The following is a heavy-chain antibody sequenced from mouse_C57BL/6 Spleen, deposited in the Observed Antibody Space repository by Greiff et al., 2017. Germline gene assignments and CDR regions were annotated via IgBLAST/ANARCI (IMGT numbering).Heavy chain of an antibody. CDR2: ISSGSSTI. CDR3: ARRGYYGSSPYAMDY. V-gene: IGHV5-17*01. D-gene: IGHD1-1*01. J-gene: IGHJ4*01. CDR1: GFTFSDYG. Sequence: EVQLVESGGGLVKPGGSLKLSCAASGFTFSDYGMHWVRQAPEKGLEWVAYISSGSSTIYYADTVKGRFTISRDNAKNTPFLQMTSLRSEDTAMYYCARRGYYGSSPYAMDYWGQGTSVTVSS.